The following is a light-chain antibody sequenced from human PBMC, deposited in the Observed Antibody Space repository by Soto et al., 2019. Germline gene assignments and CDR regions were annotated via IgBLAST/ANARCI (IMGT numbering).Light chain of an antibody. CDR3: QQYGSSRT. Sequence: EIVLTQSPGTLSLSPGERATLSCRASQSVSSSYLAWYQQKPGQAPRLLIYGASSRATGIPDRFSGSGSGTDFTLTISSLEPEDFAVYSCQQYGSSRTFGQGTKVEIK. CDR2: GAS. J-gene: IGKJ1*01. CDR1: QSVSSSY. V-gene: IGKV3-20*01.